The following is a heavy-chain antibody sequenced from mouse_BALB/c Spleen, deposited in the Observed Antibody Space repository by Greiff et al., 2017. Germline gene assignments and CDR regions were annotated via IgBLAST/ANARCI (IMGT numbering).Heavy chain of an antibody. CDR1: GYAFTNYL. D-gene: IGHD2-3*01. V-gene: IGHV1-54*01. CDR3: AKGDGYSFAY. J-gene: IGHJ3*01. CDR2: INPGSGGT. Sequence: LQQSGAELVRPGTSVKVSCKASGYAFTNYLIEWVKQRPGQGLEWIGVINPGSGGTNYNEKFKGKATLTADKSSSTAYMQLSSLTSDDSAVYFCAKGDGYSFAYWGQGTLVTVSA.